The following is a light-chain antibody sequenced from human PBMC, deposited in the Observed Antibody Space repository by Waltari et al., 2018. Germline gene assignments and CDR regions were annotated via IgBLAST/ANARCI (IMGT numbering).Light chain of an antibody. V-gene: IGKV1-5*01. CDR1: QNIRDW. J-gene: IGKJ1*01. CDR3: QQYNGYFTWT. CDR2: GAS. Sequence: DVQMTQSPSTLSAPVGDRVPITCRASQNIRDWLAWYQQRPGKAPRLLIYGASTLQTGVPARFSGSGSGTEFTLTINSLQPDDFATYYCQQYNGYFTWTFGQGTKVEIK.